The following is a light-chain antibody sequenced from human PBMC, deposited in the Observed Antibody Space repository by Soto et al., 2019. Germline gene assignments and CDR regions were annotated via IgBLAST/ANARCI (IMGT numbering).Light chain of an antibody. CDR3: QQRSNWPSSIT. Sequence: EVVLSQSPATLSLSPGERATLSCRASQSISRFSAWYQQKPGQAPRLLIFDTSNRATGVPARFSDSGSGTDFTLTISSLETEDSAVYYCQQRSNWPSSITFGQGTRLEIK. V-gene: IGKV3-11*01. CDR2: DTS. J-gene: IGKJ5*01. CDR1: QSISRF.